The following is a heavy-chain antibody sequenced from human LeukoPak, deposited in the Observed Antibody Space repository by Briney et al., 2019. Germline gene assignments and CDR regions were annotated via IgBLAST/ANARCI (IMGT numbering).Heavy chain of an antibody. CDR3: ARDHHDFWSGYPNY. CDR2: SNSDGKIT. CDR1: GFTLGRNW. Sequence: PGGSLRLSCAPSGFTLGRNWMHWFRQAPGTGLVWVARSNSDGKITDYADSVRGRFTTSRDNTKNTVYLQMSSLRAEDTGVYYCARDHHDFWSGYPNYWGQGTLVIVSS. V-gene: IGHV3-74*01. J-gene: IGHJ4*02. D-gene: IGHD3-3*01.